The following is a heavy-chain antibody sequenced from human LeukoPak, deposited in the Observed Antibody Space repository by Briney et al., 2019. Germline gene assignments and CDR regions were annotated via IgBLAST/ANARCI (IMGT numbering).Heavy chain of an antibody. D-gene: IGHD3-3*01. V-gene: IGHV3-7*01. CDR3: ARDSTYYDFRSGYLNWFDP. CDR1: GFTFNNYW. J-gene: IGHJ5*02. Sequence: GGSLRLSCAASGFTFNNYWMSWVRQAPGKGLEWVANIKQDGSEKCYVDSVKGRFTISRDNAKNSLYLQMNSLRAEDMAVYYCARDSTYYDFRSGYLNWFDPWGQGTLVTVSS. CDR2: IKQDGSEK.